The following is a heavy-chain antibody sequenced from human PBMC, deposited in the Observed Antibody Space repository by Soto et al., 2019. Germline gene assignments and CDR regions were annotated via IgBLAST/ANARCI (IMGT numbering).Heavy chain of an antibody. CDR1: VFTVSSYG. Sequence: GGSLRLPCAASVFTVSSYGMHWVRQAPGKGLEWVAVISYDGSNKYYADSVKGRFTISRDNSKNTLYLQMNSLRAEDTAVYYCAKDGHYDSSGYFSAFDYWGQGP. V-gene: IGHV3-30*18. J-gene: IGHJ4*02. CDR3: AKDGHYDSSGYFSAFDY. D-gene: IGHD3-22*01. CDR2: ISYDGSNK.